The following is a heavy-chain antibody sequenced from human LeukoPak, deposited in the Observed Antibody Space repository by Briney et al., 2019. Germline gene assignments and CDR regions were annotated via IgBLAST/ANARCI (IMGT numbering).Heavy chain of an antibody. Sequence: GGSLRLSCAASGFTFSSYSMNWVRQAPGKGLEWVSYISSSSSTIYYADSVKGRFTISRDNAKNSLYLQMNSLRAEDTAVYYCARVSDTGLRFLEWLLDYWGQGILVTVSS. CDR3: ARVSDTGLRFLEWLLDY. CDR2: ISSSSSTI. V-gene: IGHV3-48*01. D-gene: IGHD3-3*01. CDR1: GFTFSSYS. J-gene: IGHJ4*02.